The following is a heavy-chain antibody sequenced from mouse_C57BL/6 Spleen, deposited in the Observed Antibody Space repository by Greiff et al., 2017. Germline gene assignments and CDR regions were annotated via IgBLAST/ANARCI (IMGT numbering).Heavy chain of an antibody. Sequence: QVQLQQPGAELVKPGASVKLSCKASGYTFTSYWMHWVKQRPGQGLEWIGMIHPNSGSTNYNEKFKSKATLTVDKSSSTAYMQLSSLTSEDSAVYYCARSTTTVVVPYAMDYWGQGTSVTVSS. J-gene: IGHJ4*01. CDR2: IHPNSGST. V-gene: IGHV1-64*01. CDR3: ARSTTTVVVPYAMDY. D-gene: IGHD1-1*01. CDR1: GYTFTSYW.